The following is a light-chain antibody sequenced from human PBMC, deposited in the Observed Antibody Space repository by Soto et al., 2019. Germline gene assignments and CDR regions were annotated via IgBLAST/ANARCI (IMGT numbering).Light chain of an antibody. CDR1: QSISSY. J-gene: IGKJ1*01. CDR2: AAS. Sequence: DIQMTQSQSSLSASVGDGVTITRRASQSISSYVSWYQQKPGKAPKLLIYAASRLQSGVPSRFSGSRSGTDFTLTISSLQPEDFATYYCQQSYSRVTFGQGTKVDIK. V-gene: IGKV1-39*01. CDR3: QQSYSRVT.